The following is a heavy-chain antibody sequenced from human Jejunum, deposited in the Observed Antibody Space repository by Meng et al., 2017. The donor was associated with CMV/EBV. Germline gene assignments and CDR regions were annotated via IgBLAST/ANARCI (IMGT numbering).Heavy chain of an antibody. D-gene: IGHD3-3*01. CDR1: DGSISTSNYY. CDR2: IYYSGTT. J-gene: IGHJ4*02. Sequence: RQLQEAGPGLVKPSETLSLTCTVSDGSISTSNYYWGWIRQPPGKGLEWIGSIYYSGTTYYNPSLKSRVTISIDTSKKQFSLRLSSVTAADMAVYYCARDYNFWSAPAFDYWGQGTLVTVSS. V-gene: IGHV4-39*07. CDR3: ARDYNFWSAPAFDY.